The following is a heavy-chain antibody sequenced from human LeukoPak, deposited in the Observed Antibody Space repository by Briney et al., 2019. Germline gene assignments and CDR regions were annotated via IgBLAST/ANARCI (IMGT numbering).Heavy chain of an antibody. CDR3: AKIACSSTSCYRNYYYNMDV. CDR2: ISGSGGST. V-gene: IGHV3-23*01. D-gene: IGHD2-2*02. CDR1: GFTFSSYA. J-gene: IGHJ6*02. Sequence: PGGSLRLSCAASGFTFSSYAMSWVRQAPGKGLEWVSAISGSGGSTYYADSVKGRFTISRDNSKNTLYLQMNSLRAEDTAVYYCAKIACSSTSCYRNYYYNMDVWGQGTTVTVSS.